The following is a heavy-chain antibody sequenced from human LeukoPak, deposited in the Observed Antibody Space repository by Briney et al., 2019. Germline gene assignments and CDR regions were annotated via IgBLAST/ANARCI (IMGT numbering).Heavy chain of an antibody. CDR3: ARESAAAAFNNWFDP. CDR1: GGSISSGGYY. J-gene: IGHJ5*02. Sequence: SETLSLTCTVSGGSISSGGYYWSWIRQHPGKGLEWIGYIYYSGSTYYNPSLKSRVTISVDTSKNQFSLKLSSVTAADTAVYYCARESAAAAFNNWFDPWGQGTLVTVSS. CDR2: IYYSGST. V-gene: IGHV4-31*03. D-gene: IGHD6-13*01.